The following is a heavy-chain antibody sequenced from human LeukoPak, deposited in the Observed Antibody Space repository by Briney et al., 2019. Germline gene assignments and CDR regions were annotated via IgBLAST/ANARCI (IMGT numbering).Heavy chain of an antibody. V-gene: IGHV1-58*02. CDR2: IVVGSGNT. D-gene: IGHD2-21*01. Sequence: SVKVSCKASGFTFTSSAMQWIRQARGQRLEWIGWIVVGSGNTNYAQKFQERVTITRDMSTSTAYMELSSLRSEDTAVYYCAAYCGGDCYQGAFDIWGQGTMVTVSS. CDR3: AAYCGGDCYQGAFDI. J-gene: IGHJ3*02. CDR1: GFTFTSSA.